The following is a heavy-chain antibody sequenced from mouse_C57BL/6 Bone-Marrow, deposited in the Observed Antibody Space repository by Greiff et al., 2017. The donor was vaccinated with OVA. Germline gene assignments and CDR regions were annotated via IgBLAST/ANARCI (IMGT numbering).Heavy chain of an antibody. Sequence: QVQLQHPGAELVKPGASVKLSCKASGYTFTSYWMQWVKQRPGQGLEWIGEIDPSDSYTNYNQKFKGKATLTVDTSASTAYMQLSSLTTEDSAVYYCGGGSSVYGDYWGQGTTLTVAS. CDR2: IDPSDSYT. V-gene: IGHV1-50*01. J-gene: IGHJ2*01. CDR1: GYTFTSYW. CDR3: GGGSSVYGDY. D-gene: IGHD3-2*02.